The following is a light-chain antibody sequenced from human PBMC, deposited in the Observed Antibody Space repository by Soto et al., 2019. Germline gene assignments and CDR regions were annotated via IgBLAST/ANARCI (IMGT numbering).Light chain of an antibody. CDR3: QKSDNTPRT. CDR2: AAS. J-gene: IGKJ1*01. CDR1: QSISRC. V-gene: IGKV1-39*01. Sequence: DIQMTQSPSSLSASVGDRVTITCRASQSISRCLNWYQQKAGKAPKLLIHAASNLQSGVPSRFSGSGSGTDFTLTISSLQPEDFATYYCQKSDNTPRTFGQGTKVEIK.